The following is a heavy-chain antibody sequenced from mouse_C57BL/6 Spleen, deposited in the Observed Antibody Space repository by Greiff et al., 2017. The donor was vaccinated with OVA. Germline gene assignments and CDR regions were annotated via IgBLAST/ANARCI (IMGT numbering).Heavy chain of an antibody. CDR3: ARLVATDY. CDR2: IDPANGNT. D-gene: IGHD1-1*01. J-gene: IGHJ2*01. CDR1: GFTITSTY. V-gene: IGHV14-3*01. Sequence: VQLQQSVTELVRPGASVKLSCKTSGFTITSTYMHWVKQRPGQGLEWIGGIDPANGNTSYDPKFQGKATITAVTSSNTAYLQLSSLTAEDTAIYYCARLVATDYWGQGTTLTVSS.